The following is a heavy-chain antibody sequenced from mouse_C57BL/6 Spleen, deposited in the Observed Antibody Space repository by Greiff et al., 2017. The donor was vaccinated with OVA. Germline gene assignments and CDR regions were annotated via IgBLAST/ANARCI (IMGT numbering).Heavy chain of an antibody. CDR1: GYAFSSYW. CDR2: IYPGDGDT. V-gene: IGHV1-80*01. J-gene: IGHJ2*01. D-gene: IGHD4-1*01. Sequence: VQLQQSGAELVKPGASVKISCKASGYAFSSYWMNWVKQRPGKGLEWIGQIYPGDGDTNYNGKFKGKATLTADKSSSTAYMQLSSLTSEDSAVYFCARGAANWSFDYWGQGTTLTVSS. CDR3: ARGAANWSFDY.